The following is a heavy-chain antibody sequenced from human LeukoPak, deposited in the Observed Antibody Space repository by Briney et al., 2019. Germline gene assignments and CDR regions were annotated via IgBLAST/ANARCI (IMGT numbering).Heavy chain of an antibody. CDR1: GFTFSSYA. D-gene: IGHD6-19*01. Sequence: GGSLRLSCAASGFTFSSYAMSWVRQAPGKGLEWVSAISGSGGSTYYADSVKGRFTIFRDNSKNTLYVQMNSLRAEDTAVYYCAKEAPVGSGWSDAFDIWGQGTMVTVSS. CDR3: AKEAPVGSGWSDAFDI. V-gene: IGHV3-23*01. J-gene: IGHJ3*02. CDR2: ISGSGGST.